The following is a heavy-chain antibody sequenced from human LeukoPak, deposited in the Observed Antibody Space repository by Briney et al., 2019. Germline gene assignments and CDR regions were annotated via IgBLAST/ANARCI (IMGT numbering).Heavy chain of an antibody. CDR1: GVTASANS. CDR2: IYSGGST. Sequence: GGSLRLSCAASGVTASANSMNWVRQAPGKGLEWVSVIYSGGSTNYAASVKGRFTISRDNSKNTLYLQMNSLRAEDTAVYYCARERAYSGYDGLDYWGQGTLVTVSS. CDR3: ARERAYSGYDGLDY. J-gene: IGHJ4*02. V-gene: IGHV3-53*01. D-gene: IGHD5-12*01.